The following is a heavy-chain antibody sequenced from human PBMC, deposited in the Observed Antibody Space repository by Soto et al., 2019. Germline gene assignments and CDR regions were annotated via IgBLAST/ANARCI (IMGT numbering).Heavy chain of an antibody. CDR1: GFSLSTSGVG. CDR3: AHSPYDYIWGSYRSFWFDP. D-gene: IGHD3-16*02. CDR2: IYWDDDK. V-gene: IGHV2-5*02. J-gene: IGHJ5*02. Sequence: SGPTLVKPTQTLTLTCTFSGFSLSTSGVGVGWIRQPPGKALEWLALIYWDDDKRYSPSLKSRLTITKDTSKNQVVLTMTNMDPVDTATYYCAHSPYDYIWGSYRSFWFDPWGQGTLVTVSS.